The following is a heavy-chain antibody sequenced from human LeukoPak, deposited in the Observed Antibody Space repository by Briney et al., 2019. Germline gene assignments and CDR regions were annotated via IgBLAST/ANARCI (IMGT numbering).Heavy chain of an antibody. Sequence: PSGTLSLTCAVSGGSISSSYWWSWVRQPPGKGLEWIGEVYHSGSTNYSPSLKSRVTLSVDKSKNQFSLQLSSVTAADTAVYYCARVYWSYYYYMDVWGKGTTVTVSS. V-gene: IGHV4-4*02. J-gene: IGHJ6*03. CDR2: VYHSGST. CDR3: ARVYWSYYYYMDV. D-gene: IGHD2-8*02. CDR1: GGSISSSYW.